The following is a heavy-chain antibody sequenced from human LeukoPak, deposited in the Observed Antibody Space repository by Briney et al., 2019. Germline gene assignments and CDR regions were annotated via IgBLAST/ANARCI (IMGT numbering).Heavy chain of an antibody. D-gene: IGHD3-3*01. CDR1: GFTISSNY. V-gene: IGHV3-66*02. J-gene: IGHJ6*02. Sequence: GGSLRLSCAASGFTISSNYMSWVRQAPGKGLEWVSIIYSGDSTYYADSVKGRFTISRDNSKNTLYLQMNSLRAEDTAVYYCARGLFWSGYLDYGMDVWGQGITVTVSS. CDR2: IYSGDST. CDR3: ARGLFWSGYLDYGMDV.